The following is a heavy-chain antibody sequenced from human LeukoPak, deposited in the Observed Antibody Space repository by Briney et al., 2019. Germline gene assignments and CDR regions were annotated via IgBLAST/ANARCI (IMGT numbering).Heavy chain of an antibody. CDR2: INHSGST. CDR3: ARDKRGYSFSVRHGMDV. CDR1: GGSFSGYY. Sequence: PSETLSLTCAVYGGSFSGYYWSWIRQPPGKGLEWIWEINHSGSTNYNPSLKSRVTISVDTSKNQFSLKLSSVTAADTAVYYCARDKRGYSFSVRHGMDVWGQGTTVTVSS. J-gene: IGHJ6*02. D-gene: IGHD5-18*01. V-gene: IGHV4-34*01.